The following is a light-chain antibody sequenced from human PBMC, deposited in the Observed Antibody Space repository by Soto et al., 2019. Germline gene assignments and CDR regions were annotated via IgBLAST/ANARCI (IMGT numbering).Light chain of an antibody. V-gene: IGLV1-44*01. CDR1: SSNIGSNT. CDR2: SNN. CDR3: AAWDDSLNAWV. Sequence: QPVLTQPPSASGTPGQRVTISCSGSSSNIGSNTVNWYQQLPGTAPKLLIYSNNQRPSGVPDRFSGSKSGTSASLAISGLQSEDEADYYCAAWDDSLNAWVFGGGTKLTVL. J-gene: IGLJ3*02.